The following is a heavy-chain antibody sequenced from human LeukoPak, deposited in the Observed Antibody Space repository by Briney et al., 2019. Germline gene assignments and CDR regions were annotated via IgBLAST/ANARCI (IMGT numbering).Heavy chain of an antibody. V-gene: IGHV3-30*02. Sequence: GGSLRLSCAASGFTFSSYGMHRVRQAPGRGLEWVAFIRYDGSNKYYADSVKGRFTISRDNSKNTLYLQMNSLRAEDTAVYYCAKGNSGWSSNWFDPWGQGTLVTVSS. J-gene: IGHJ5*02. CDR3: AKGNSGWSSNWFDP. D-gene: IGHD6-19*01. CDR2: IRYDGSNK. CDR1: GFTFSSYG.